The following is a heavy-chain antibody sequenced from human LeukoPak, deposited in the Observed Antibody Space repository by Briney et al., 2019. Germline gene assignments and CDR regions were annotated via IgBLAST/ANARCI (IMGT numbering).Heavy chain of an antibody. CDR2: IWYDGSNK. D-gene: IGHD2-8*01. Sequence: PGGSLRLSCAASGFTFSSYGMHWVRQAPGKGLEWVAVIWYDGSNKYYADSVKGRFTISRDNSKNTLYLQMNSLRAEDTAVYYYARGYCTNGVCYNDYWGQGTLVTVSS. CDR3: ARGYCTNGVCYNDY. V-gene: IGHV3-33*01. J-gene: IGHJ4*02. CDR1: GFTFSSYG.